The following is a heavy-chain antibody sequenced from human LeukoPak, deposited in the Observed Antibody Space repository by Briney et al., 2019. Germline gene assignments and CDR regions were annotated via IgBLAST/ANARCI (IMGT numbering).Heavy chain of an antibody. V-gene: IGHV3-30-3*01. CDR1: GFTFSSYA. J-gene: IGHJ5*02. D-gene: IGHD3-22*01. Sequence: GGSLRLSCAASGFTFSSYAMHWVRQAPGKGLEWVAVISYDGSNKYYADSVKGRFTISRDNSKNTLYLQMNSLRSEDTAVYYCARDMIPGLHPGTHYYDSSGYYGGENWFDPWGQGTLVTVSS. CDR3: ARDMIPGLHPGTHYYDSSGYYGGENWFDP. CDR2: ISYDGSNK.